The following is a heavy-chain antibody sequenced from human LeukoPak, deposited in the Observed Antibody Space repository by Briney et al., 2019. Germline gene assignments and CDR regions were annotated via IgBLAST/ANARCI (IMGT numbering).Heavy chain of an antibody. J-gene: IGHJ4*02. CDR2: IYYSGST. CDR3: ARAVGGYNYFDY. V-gene: IGHV4-59*01. D-gene: IGHD5-24*01. CDR1: GGSISSYY. Sequence: SETLSLTCTVSGGSISSYYWSWIRQPPGKGLEWNGYIYYSGSTNYNPSLKSRVTISVDTSKNQFSLKLSSVTAADTAVYYCARAVGGYNYFDYWGQGTLVTVSS.